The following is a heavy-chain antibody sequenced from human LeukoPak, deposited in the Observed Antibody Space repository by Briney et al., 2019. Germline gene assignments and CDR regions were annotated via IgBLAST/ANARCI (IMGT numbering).Heavy chain of an antibody. D-gene: IGHD5-24*01. CDR3: ARPDFDEMASHPYDL. Sequence: KPSETLSLTCSVSGYSISSGNYWGWIRQPPGKGLEWIGNIYHRGTSHYNPSLKSRVTISLDTSKNQFSLKLISVTAADTAVYYCARPDFDEMASHPYDLWGRGTLVTVSS. CDR2: IYHRGTS. CDR1: GYSISSGNY. V-gene: IGHV4-38-2*01. J-gene: IGHJ2*01.